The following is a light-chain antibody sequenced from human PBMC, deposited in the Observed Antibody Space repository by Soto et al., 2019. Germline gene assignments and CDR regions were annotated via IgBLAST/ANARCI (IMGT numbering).Light chain of an antibody. CDR3: LQDYNYPFT. V-gene: IGKV1-6*01. CDR1: QGSKND. CDR2: AAS. Sequence: AIQMTQSPSSLSASVGDRVTITCRASQGSKNDLGWYQQKPGKAPKLLISAASSLESGVPSRFSGSGSGTDFTLTITSLQPEDFATYYCLQDYNYPFTFGGGTRVEVK. J-gene: IGKJ4*01.